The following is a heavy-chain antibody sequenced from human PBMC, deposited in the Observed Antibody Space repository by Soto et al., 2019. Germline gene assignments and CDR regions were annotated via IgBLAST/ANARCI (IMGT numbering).Heavy chain of an antibody. CDR3: ARGGDVAAGFDY. D-gene: IGHD3-10*01. CDR1: RGTFSSYT. Sequence: QVQLVQSGAEVKKPGSSVKVSCKASRGTFSSYTISWVRQAPGQGLEWMGRIIPILGIANYAQKFQGRVTITADKSTSTAYMELSSLRSEDTAVYYCARGGDVAAGFDYWGQGTLVTVSS. J-gene: IGHJ4*02. CDR2: IIPILGIA. V-gene: IGHV1-69*02.